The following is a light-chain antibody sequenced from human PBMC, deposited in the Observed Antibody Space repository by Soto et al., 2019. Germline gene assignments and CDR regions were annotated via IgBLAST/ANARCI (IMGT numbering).Light chain of an antibody. CDR2: KAS. CDR1: QTISSW. CDR3: QHYNSYSEA. J-gene: IGKJ1*01. V-gene: IGKV1-5*03. Sequence: DIRMTQSPSTLSGSVGDRVTITCRASQTISSWLAWYQQKPGKAPKLLIYKASTLKSGVPSRFSGSRSGTEFTLTISSLQPDDFATYYCQHYNSYSEAFGQGTKVELK.